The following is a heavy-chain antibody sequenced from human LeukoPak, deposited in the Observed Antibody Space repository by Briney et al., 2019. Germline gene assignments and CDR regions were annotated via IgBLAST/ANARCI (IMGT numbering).Heavy chain of an antibody. V-gene: IGHV3-49*04. CDR3: METGYTSGYDN. CDR2: IRSRTYGGTT. Sequence: GVLRLSCTASGFTFGDYSMNWVRQAPGKGLEWVGFIRSRTYGGTTEYAASVKGRFTISRDGSKSIAYLQMNSLKTEDTAVYYCMETGYTSGYDNWGQGTLVTVSS. J-gene: IGHJ4*02. D-gene: IGHD5-18*01. CDR1: GFTFGDYS.